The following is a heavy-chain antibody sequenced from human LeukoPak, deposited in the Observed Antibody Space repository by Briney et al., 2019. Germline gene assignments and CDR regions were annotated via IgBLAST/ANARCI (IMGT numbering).Heavy chain of an antibody. D-gene: IGHD1-1*01. CDR2: VDYSGST. Sequence: SETLSLTCSVSGGSVSSGNYYWSWIRQPPGKGLEWIGYVDYSGSTSCNPSLRRRITISLDTSKNQFSLKVMYLTAADTAVYFCARGIRTGYGYWGQGTLVTVSS. CDR3: ARGIRTGYGY. V-gene: IGHV4-61*01. CDR1: GGSVSSGNYY. J-gene: IGHJ4*02.